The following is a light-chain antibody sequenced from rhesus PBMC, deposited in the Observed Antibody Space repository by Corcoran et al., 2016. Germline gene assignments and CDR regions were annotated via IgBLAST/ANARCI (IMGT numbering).Light chain of an antibody. CDR3: LQYSSSPLT. Sequence: DIQMTQSPSSLSASVGDKVTITCRASQGISSWLAWYQQKPGKAPKLLINKASSLQSGVTSRFTGSGSGTDFSLTISILQPEDCATYYCLQYSSSPLTFGQGTKVEIK. V-gene: IGKV1-22*01. CDR2: KAS. J-gene: IGKJ1*01. CDR1: QGISSW.